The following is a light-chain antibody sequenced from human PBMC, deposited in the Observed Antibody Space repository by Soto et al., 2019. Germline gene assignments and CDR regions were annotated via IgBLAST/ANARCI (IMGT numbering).Light chain of an antibody. CDR1: QSVRSN. Sequence: EIVITLSPATLSVSPGERVTLSCRASQSVRSNLAWYQQKPGQAPRLLIYGASTRATGLPARFSGSGSGTDFTLTISRLEPEDFAVYYCQQYGTSPWTFGQGTKVDIK. CDR2: GAS. J-gene: IGKJ1*01. CDR3: QQYGTSPWT. V-gene: IGKV3-15*01.